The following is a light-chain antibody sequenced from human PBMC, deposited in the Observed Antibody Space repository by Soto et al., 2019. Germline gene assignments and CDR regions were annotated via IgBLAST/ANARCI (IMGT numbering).Light chain of an antibody. CDR3: QQSYSTSWT. J-gene: IGKJ1*01. CDR1: QSISSY. CDR2: AAS. V-gene: IGKV1-39*01. Sequence: DIQMTQSLSSLSASVGDRVTITCRASQSISSYLNWYQQKPGKAPKLLIYAASNLQSGVPSRFSGSGSGTDFTLTINSLQPEDFATYYCQQSYSTSWTFGQGTKVEIK.